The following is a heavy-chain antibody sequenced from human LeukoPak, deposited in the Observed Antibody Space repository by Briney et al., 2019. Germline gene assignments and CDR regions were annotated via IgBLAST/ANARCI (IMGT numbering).Heavy chain of an antibody. CDR3: ARVVYCSGGSCYGPYFDY. D-gene: IGHD2-15*01. J-gene: IGHJ4*02. CDR2: IKQDGSEK. V-gene: IGHV3-7*01. Sequence: GGSLRLSCAASGFTFSSYWMSWVRQAPGKGLEWVAIIKQDGSEKYYVDSVKGRFTISRDNAKNSLYLQMNSLRAEDTAVYYCARVVYCSGGSCYGPYFDYWGQGTLVTVSS. CDR1: GFTFSSYW.